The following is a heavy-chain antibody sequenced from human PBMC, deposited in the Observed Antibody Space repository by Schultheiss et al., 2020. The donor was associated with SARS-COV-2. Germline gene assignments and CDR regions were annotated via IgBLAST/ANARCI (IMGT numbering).Heavy chain of an antibody. Sequence: GGSLRLSCAASGFTFGTYNMHWVRQAPGKGLEWVSAISGSGGSTYYADSVKGRFTISRDNSKNTLYLQMNSLRAEDTAVYYCAKDTIFGVDPDLIDYWGQGTLVTVSS. CDR3: AKDTIFGVDPDLIDY. CDR1: GFTFGTYN. D-gene: IGHD3-3*01. J-gene: IGHJ4*02. V-gene: IGHV3-23*01. CDR2: ISGSGGST.